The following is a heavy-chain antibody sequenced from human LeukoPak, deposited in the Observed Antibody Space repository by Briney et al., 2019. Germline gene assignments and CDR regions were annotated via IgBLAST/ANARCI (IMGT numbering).Heavy chain of an antibody. CDR2: IRFDGVIK. J-gene: IGHJ4*02. Sequence: GSLRLSCAASGFTFSTYGIHWVRQAPGKGLEWVAFIRFDGVIKYYADSVKGRFTISRDNSKNTLYLQMNSLRGEDTAVYYRAKDPYYYDSSGLAPDYWGQGTLVTVSS. CDR3: AKDPYYYDSSGLAPDY. V-gene: IGHV3-30*02. CDR1: GFTFSTYG. D-gene: IGHD3-22*01.